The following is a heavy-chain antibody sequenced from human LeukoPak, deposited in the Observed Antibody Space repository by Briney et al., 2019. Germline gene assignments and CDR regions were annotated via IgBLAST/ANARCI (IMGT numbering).Heavy chain of an antibody. CDR3: ARERSRDFWSGYYPGDY. CDR2: ISSSGSTI. J-gene: IGHJ4*02. V-gene: IGHV3-11*01. Sequence: GGSLRLSCAASGFTFSDYYMSWIRQAPGKGLEWVSYISSSGSTIYYADSVKGRFTISRDNAKNSLYLQMNSLRAEDTAVYYCARERSRDFWSGYYPGDYWGQGTLVTVSS. D-gene: IGHD3-3*01. CDR1: GFTFSDYY.